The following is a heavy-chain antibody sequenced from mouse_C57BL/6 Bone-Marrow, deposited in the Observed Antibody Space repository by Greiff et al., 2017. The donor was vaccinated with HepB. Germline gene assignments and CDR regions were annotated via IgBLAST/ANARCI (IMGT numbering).Heavy chain of an antibody. CDR3: ARGNYYGSWFAY. Sequence: QVQLQQPGAELVRPGTSVKLSCKASGYTLTSYWMHWVKQRPGQGLEWIGVIDPSDSYTNYNQKFKGKATLTVDTYSSTAYMQLSSLTSEDSAVYYCARGNYYGSWFAYWGQGTLVTVSA. CDR2: IDPSDSYT. V-gene: IGHV1-59*01. D-gene: IGHD2-2*01. J-gene: IGHJ3*01. CDR1: GYTLTSYW.